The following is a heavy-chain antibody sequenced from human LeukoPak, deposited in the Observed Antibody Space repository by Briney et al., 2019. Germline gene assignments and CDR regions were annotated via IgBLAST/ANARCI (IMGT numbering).Heavy chain of an antibody. D-gene: IGHD6-19*01. Sequence: ASVKVSCKTSGFFTNCDINWVGQAPGQRLEWMGWISPYNGDTKYAQKFQDRVTMTTDISTSTTYLELRSLKSDDTALYYCTRATGWLSDYWGQGTLVTVSS. J-gene: IGHJ4*02. CDR1: GFFTNCD. CDR2: ISPYNGDT. V-gene: IGHV1-18*04. CDR3: TRATGWLSDY.